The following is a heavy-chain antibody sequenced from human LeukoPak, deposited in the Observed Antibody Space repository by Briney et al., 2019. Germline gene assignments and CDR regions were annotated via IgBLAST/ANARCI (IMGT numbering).Heavy chain of an antibody. Sequence: EASVKVSCKASANTIASSWMHWVRQVPGQGLEWMGVINPSGDGRTYAQKFQGRVTMTRDTSTSTVYMELSSLRSEDTAVYYCARVSRYYYDTSGDYHWGQGTLVTVSS. V-gene: IGHV1-46*01. CDR2: INPSGDGR. D-gene: IGHD3-22*01. CDR3: ARVSRYYYDTSGDYH. CDR1: ANTIASSW. J-gene: IGHJ5*02.